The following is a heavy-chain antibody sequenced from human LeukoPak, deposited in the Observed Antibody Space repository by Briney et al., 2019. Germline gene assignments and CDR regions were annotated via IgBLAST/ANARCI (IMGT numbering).Heavy chain of an antibody. Sequence: SETLSLTCAVYGGSFSGYYWSWIRQPPGKGLEWIGEINHSGSTNYNPSLKSRVTISVDTSKSQFSLKLSSVTAADTAVYYCARVPYRSGSYSDYWGQGTLVTVSS. CDR2: INHSGST. CDR3: ARVPYRSGSYSDY. CDR1: GGSFSGYY. D-gene: IGHD1-26*01. J-gene: IGHJ4*02. V-gene: IGHV4-34*01.